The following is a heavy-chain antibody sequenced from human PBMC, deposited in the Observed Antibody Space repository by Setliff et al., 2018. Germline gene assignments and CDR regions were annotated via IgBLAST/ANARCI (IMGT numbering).Heavy chain of an antibody. D-gene: IGHD2-8*01. CDR3: ARLVRYCTRTACQKVAGDES. CDR2: ISPYNGDK. CDR1: GYTFDTYG. Sequence: GASVKVSCKASGYTFDTYGISWVRQAPGQGLEWVGWISPYNGDKNSAQKFQGRVTLTTDTSTSTVYMELRSLTSDDTAVYFCARLVRYCTRTACQKVAGDESWGQGTLVTVSS. J-gene: IGHJ4*02. V-gene: IGHV1-18*01.